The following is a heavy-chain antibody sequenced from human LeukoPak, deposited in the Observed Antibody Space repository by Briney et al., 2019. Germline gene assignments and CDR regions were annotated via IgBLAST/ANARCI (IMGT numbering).Heavy chain of an antibody. CDR1: GFTFSSYW. V-gene: IGHV3-7*03. CDR2: IKQDGSEK. D-gene: IGHD3-10*01. J-gene: IGHJ4*02. CDR3: AKDMSTSSGNVLFDY. Sequence: GGSLRLSCAASGFTFSSYWMSWVRQAPGKGLEWVANIKQDGSEKYYVDSVKGRFTISRDNAKNSLYLQMNSLRAEDTALYYCAKDMSTSSGNVLFDYWGQGTLVTVSS.